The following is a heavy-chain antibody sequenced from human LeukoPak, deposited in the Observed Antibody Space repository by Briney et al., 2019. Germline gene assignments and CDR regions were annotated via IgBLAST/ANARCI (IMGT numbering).Heavy chain of an antibody. CDR2: IRYDGRNI. CDR1: GFTFSTYG. J-gene: IGHJ4*02. D-gene: IGHD2-2*02. Sequence: GGSLRLSCAASGFTFSTYGMHWVRQAPGKGLEWVAFIRYDGRNINYADSVKGRFTISRDNSKSTLFLQMNSLRAEDTAVYYCAKDPRDIVVVPAAIRGPYFDYWGQGTLVTVSS. CDR3: AKDPRDIVVVPAAIRGPYFDY. V-gene: IGHV3-30*02.